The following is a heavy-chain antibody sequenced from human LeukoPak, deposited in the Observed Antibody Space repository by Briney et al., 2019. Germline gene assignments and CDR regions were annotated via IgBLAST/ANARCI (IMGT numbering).Heavy chain of an antibody. CDR3: AKVYSSSPLRPMDV. V-gene: IGHV3-23*01. D-gene: IGHD2-2*01. Sequence: WGSLRLSCAVSGFTFNTYVMSWVRQAPGKGLEWVSAISGSGGGTYYVASVKGRFTISRDNSKNTLYLQMNSLRAEDTAVYYCAKVYSSSPLRPMDVWGQGTTVTVSS. CDR1: GFTFNTYV. J-gene: IGHJ6*02. CDR2: ISGSGGGT.